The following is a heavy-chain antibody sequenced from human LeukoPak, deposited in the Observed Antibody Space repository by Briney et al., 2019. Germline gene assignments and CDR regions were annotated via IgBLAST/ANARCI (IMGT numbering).Heavy chain of an antibody. D-gene: IGHD7-27*01. J-gene: IGHJ3*02. V-gene: IGHV4-59*01. Sequence: SETLSLTCTVSGGSISSYYWSWIRQPPGKGLEWIGYIYYSGSTNYNPSLKSRVTISVDTSKNQFSLKLSSVTAADTAVYYCARSLTGDAFDIWGQGTMVTVSS. CDR2: IYYSGST. CDR3: ARSLTGDAFDI. CDR1: GGSISSYY.